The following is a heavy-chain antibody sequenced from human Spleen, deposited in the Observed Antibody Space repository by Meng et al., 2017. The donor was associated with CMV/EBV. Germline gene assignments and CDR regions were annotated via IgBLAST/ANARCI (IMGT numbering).Heavy chain of an antibody. CDR3: ARGGSIFGVGPLDY. D-gene: IGHD3-3*01. Sequence: SVKVSCKASGGTFSSYAISWVRQAPGQGLEWMGGIIPIFGTANYAQKFQGRVTITTDESTSTAYMERSSLRSEDTAVYYCARGGSIFGVGPLDYWGQGTLVTVSS. CDR1: GGTFSSYA. CDR2: IIPIFGTA. V-gene: IGHV1-69*05. J-gene: IGHJ4*02.